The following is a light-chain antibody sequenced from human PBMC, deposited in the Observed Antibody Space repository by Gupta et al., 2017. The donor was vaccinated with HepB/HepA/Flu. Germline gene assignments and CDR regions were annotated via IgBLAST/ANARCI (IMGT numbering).Light chain of an antibody. CDR2: GNS. V-gene: IGLV1-40*01. Sequence: QSMLTQPPSVSGAPGPRVTISCTGSSSNIGAGYDVHWYQQLPGTAPKLLIYGNSNRPAGVPDRFSGSKSGTSASLAITGLQAEDEADYYCQSYDSSLSVVFGGGTKLTVL. J-gene: IGLJ2*01. CDR1: SSNIGAGYD. CDR3: QSYDSSLSVV.